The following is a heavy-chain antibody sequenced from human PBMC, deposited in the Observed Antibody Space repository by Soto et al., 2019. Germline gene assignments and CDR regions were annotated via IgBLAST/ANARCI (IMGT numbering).Heavy chain of an antibody. V-gene: IGHV1-18*01. CDR1: GYTFTSYG. CDR3: ARAVTIFGVVLPARAFDI. J-gene: IGHJ3*02. D-gene: IGHD3-3*01. Sequence: QVQLVQSGAEVKKPGASVKVSCKASGYTFTSYGISWVRQAPGQGPEWMGWISAYNGNTNYTQKLQGRVTMTTDTSTSTAYMELRSLRSDDTAVYYCARAVTIFGVVLPARAFDIWGQGTMVTVSS. CDR2: ISAYNGNT.